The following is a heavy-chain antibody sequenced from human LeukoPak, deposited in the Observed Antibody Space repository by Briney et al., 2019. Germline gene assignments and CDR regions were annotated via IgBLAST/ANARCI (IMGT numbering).Heavy chain of an antibody. CDR2: IYSGGST. CDR3: ARKSGYSGYGSDY. V-gene: IGHV3-66*01. CDR1: GFTVSSNY. D-gene: IGHD5-12*01. J-gene: IGHJ4*02. Sequence: PGGSLRLSCAASGFTVSSNYMSWVRQAPGKGLEWVSVIYSGGSTYYADSVKGRFTISRDNSKNTLYLQMNSQRAEDTAVYYCARKSGYSGYGSDYWGQGTLVTVSS.